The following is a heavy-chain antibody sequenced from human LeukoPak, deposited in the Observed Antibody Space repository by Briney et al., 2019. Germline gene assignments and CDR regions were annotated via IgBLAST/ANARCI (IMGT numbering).Heavy chain of an antibody. Sequence: PSETLSLTCAVSGGSISSSNWWSWVRQPPGKGLEWIGEIYHSGSTDYNPSLKSRVTISVDTSKNQFSLKLSSVTAADTAVYYCARGGYCSGGSCYPWFDPWGQGTLVTVSS. CDR2: IYHSGST. V-gene: IGHV4-4*02. D-gene: IGHD2-15*01. CDR3: ARGGYCSGGSCYPWFDP. J-gene: IGHJ5*02. CDR1: GGSISSSNW.